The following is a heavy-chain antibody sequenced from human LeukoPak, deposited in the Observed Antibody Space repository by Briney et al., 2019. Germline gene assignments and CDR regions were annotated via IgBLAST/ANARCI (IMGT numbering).Heavy chain of an antibody. Sequence: GGSLRLSCAASGFTFSSYSMNWVRQVRGKGVQWVSSISASSAYIYYADSVKGRFTISRDDADNSLSLQMNSLRVEHTAVYYCASGIYYASVQTWSPVWGEGSLVSVSS. J-gene: IGHJ4*02. CDR1: GFTFSSYS. CDR2: ISASSAYI. V-gene: IGHV3-21*01. CDR3: ASGIYYASVQTWSPV. D-gene: IGHD3-10*01.